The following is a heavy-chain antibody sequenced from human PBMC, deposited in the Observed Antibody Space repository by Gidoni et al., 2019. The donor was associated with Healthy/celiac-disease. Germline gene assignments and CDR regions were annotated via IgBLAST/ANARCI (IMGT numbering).Heavy chain of an antibody. CDR3: ARDVRYSSSWSHFDY. J-gene: IGHJ4*02. V-gene: IGHV4-39*07. CDR2: IYYRGDT. Sequence: QLQLQESGPELVKPSETLSLTCTVSGGSISSSDYYWGWVRQPPGKGLEWIGTIYYRGDTYYNPSLKSRVTISVDMSRNQFSLWLTSVTAADTAMYYCARDVRYSSSWSHFDYWGQGILVTVSS. D-gene: IGHD6-13*01. CDR1: GGSISSSDYY.